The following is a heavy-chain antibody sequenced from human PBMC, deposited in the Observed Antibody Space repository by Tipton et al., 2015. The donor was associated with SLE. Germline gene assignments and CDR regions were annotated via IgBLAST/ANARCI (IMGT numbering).Heavy chain of an antibody. CDR3: ARGYYYDTTGYRSWMDP. V-gene: IGHV4-59*10. Sequence: TLSLTCAVYGGSFSGYYWSWIRQPPGKGLEWIGRIYTSGSTKYNPSLKSRVTLSLDTSKNQFSLNLNSVTAADTAVYYCARGYYYDTTGYRSWMDPWGQGTLVTVSS. CDR2: IYTSGST. CDR1: GGSFSGYY. J-gene: IGHJ5*02. D-gene: IGHD3-22*01.